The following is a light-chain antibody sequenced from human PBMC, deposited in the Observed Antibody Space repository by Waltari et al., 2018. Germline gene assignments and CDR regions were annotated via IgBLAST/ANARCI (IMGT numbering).Light chain of an antibody. CDR2: RTS. Sequence: DIQMTQSPSTLSASVGDRVTITCGASQSIGRWLAWYQHKPGTAPKLLIYRTSSLESGVPSRFSGSGSGTDFTLTISSLQPDDFATYYCQQYNSPPWTFGQGTKVEIK. V-gene: IGKV1-5*03. CDR3: QQYNSPPWT. J-gene: IGKJ1*01. CDR1: QSIGRW.